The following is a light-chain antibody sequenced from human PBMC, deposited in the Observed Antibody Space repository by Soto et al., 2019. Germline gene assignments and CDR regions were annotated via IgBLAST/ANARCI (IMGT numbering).Light chain of an antibody. CDR3: SSYTSSSTISTYV. Sequence: QSALTQPASVSGSPGQSITIFCTGTSSDVGGYNYVSWYQHHPGKAPKLMIYDVSNRPSGVSNRFSGSKSGNTASLIISGLQAEDEADYYCSSYTSSSTISTYVFGTGTKVTAL. V-gene: IGLV2-14*03. CDR1: SSDVGGYNY. J-gene: IGLJ1*01. CDR2: DVS.